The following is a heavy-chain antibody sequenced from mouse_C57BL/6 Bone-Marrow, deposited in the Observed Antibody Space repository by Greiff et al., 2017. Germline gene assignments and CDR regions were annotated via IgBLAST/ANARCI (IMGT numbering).Heavy chain of an antibody. CDR3: ARSSTFFYYFDY. J-gene: IGHJ2*01. V-gene: IGHV1-47*01. CDR1: GYTFTTYP. CDR2: FHPYNDDT. D-gene: IGHD5-1*01. Sequence: QVQLQQSGAELVKPGASVKMSCKASGYTFTTYPIEWMKQNQGKSLEWIGNFHPYNDDTKYNEKFKGKATLTVEKSSNTVYLELRRLTSDASSVYYCARSSTFFYYFDYWGQGTTLTVSS.